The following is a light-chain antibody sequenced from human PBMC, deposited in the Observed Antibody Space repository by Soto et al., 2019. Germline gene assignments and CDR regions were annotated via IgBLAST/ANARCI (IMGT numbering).Light chain of an antibody. V-gene: IGLV2-11*01. J-gene: IGLJ2*01. CDR2: DVS. Sequence: QSALTQPRSVSGSPGQSVTISCTGTSSDVGGYNYVSWYQQHPGKAPKLMIYDVSKRPSGVPDRFSGSKSGNTASLTISGLQAEDEAGYYCCSYAGSYTLVVFGGGTKVTVL. CDR1: SSDVGGYNY. CDR3: CSYAGSYTLVV.